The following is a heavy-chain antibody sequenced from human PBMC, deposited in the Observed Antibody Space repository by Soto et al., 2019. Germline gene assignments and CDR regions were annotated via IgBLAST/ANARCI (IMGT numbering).Heavy chain of an antibody. Sequence: SETLSLTCTVSGGSISSGDYYWSWIRQPPGKGLEWIGYIYYSGSTYYNPSLKSRVTISVDTSKNQFSLKLSSVTAADTAVYYCARRYCSSTSCYLAYWGQGTLVTVSS. J-gene: IGHJ4*02. CDR2: IYYSGST. V-gene: IGHV4-30-4*01. CDR1: GGSISSGDYY. CDR3: ARRYCSSTSCYLAY. D-gene: IGHD2-2*01.